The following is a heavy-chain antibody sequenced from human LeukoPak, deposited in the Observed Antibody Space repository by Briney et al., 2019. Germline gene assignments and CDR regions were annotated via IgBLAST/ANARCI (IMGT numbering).Heavy chain of an antibody. CDR2: IYYSGST. CDR3: ARDARYGSGSYLTPYYFDY. Sequence: PSETLSLTCTVSGGSISSGGYYWSWIRQHPGKGLEWIGYIYYSGSTYYNPSLKSRVTISVDTSKNQFSLKLSSVTAADTAVYYCARDARYGSGSYLTPYYFDYWGQGTLVAVSS. J-gene: IGHJ4*02. V-gene: IGHV4-31*03. D-gene: IGHD3-10*01. CDR1: GGSISSGGYY.